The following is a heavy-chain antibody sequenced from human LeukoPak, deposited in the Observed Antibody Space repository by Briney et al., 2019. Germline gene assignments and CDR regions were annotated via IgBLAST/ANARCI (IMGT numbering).Heavy chain of an antibody. V-gene: IGHV3-23*01. CDR3: ATAFYFDSSGTYWYFDL. Sequence: GGSLRLSWAASGFTYTTYAMNWVRQAPGKGLEWVSGISGSGGSTYYADSVKGRFTIARDNSKNTLYLEVNSLRAEDTAVYYCATAFYFDSSGTYWYFDLWGRGTLVTVSS. CDR2: ISGSGGST. J-gene: IGHJ2*01. CDR1: GFTYTTYA. D-gene: IGHD3-22*01.